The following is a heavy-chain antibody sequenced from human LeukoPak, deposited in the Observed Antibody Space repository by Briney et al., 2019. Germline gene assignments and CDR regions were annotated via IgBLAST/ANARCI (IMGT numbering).Heavy chain of an antibody. CDR3: ARRSVYDGSYAGDY. Sequence: ASVKVSCKASGYTFTSYGISWVRQAPGQGVEGMGWISAYNGNTKNAQKLQGRVTITTDRYTSKAYMELRRLRAEEKGVYYCARRSVYDGSYAGDYWGQGTLVTGSS. J-gene: IGHJ4*02. CDR1: GYTFTSYG. V-gene: IGHV1-18*01. D-gene: IGHD4-23*01. CDR2: ISAYNGNT.